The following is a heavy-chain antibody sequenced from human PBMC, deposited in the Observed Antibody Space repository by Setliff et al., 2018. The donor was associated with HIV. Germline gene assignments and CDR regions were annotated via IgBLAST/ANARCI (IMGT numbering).Heavy chain of an antibody. CDR3: ARGQLLAPDMV. V-gene: IGHV1-46*01. D-gene: IGHD6-6*01. Sequence: ASVKVSCKTSGYAFTYYYIHWVRQAPGQGLEWLGTLNPNGGSTTYAQKFQGRLTMARDTSTTTVYMELSSLTSEDTAVYYCARGQLLAPDMVWGQGTLVTVSS. J-gene: IGHJ4*02. CDR2: LNPNGGST. CDR1: GYAFTYYY.